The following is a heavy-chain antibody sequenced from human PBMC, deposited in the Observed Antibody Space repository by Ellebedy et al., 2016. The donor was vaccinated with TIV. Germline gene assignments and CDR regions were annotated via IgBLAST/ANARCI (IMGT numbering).Heavy chain of an antibody. J-gene: IGHJ4*02. D-gene: IGHD6-19*01. CDR1: GFSIGSYY. CDR2: IYYTGST. V-gene: IGHV4-59*08. CDR3: ARLYNSGWYHIDY. Sequence: SETLSLTCTVSGFSIGSYYLFCIRQPPGKGLECFGYIYYTGSTKYNPSLKSRVTMSVDTSKNQLSLTLLSMTATDTAVYYCARLYNSGWYHIDYWGQGTLVTVSA.